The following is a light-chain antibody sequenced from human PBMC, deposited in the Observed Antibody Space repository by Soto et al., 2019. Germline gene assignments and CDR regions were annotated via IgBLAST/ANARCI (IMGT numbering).Light chain of an antibody. J-gene: IGKJ1*01. Sequence: EIVLTQSPGTLSLSPGERATLSCRASQSVSSSYLAWYQQKPGQAPRLLIYGASNRAPDIPDRFSGSGSGTEFTLTISSLQSEDFAVYYCQQYNKWPRTFGQGTKVDI. CDR1: QSVSSSY. CDR2: GAS. CDR3: QQYNKWPRT. V-gene: IGKV3-20*01.